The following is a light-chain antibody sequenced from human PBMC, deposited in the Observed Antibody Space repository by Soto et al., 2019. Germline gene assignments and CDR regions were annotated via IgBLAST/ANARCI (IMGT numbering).Light chain of an antibody. Sequence: IVLTQSPDILSLSPGQRATLSCRASQSVNSNYLAWYHQKPGQAPRLLIYSAFIRATGVPDRFSGSGSGTDFTLTISRLEPEDFAVYYCQQYGSSLYTFGQGTKLEI. CDR1: QSVNSNY. V-gene: IGKV3-20*01. CDR2: SAF. J-gene: IGKJ2*01. CDR3: QQYGSSLYT.